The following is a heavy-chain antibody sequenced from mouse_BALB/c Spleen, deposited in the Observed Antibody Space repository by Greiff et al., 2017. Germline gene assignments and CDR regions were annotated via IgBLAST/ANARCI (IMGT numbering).Heavy chain of an antibody. CDR2: IRNRANGYTT. D-gene: IGHD3-3*01. CDR3: ARDSLGYYFDY. CDR1: GFTFTDYY. J-gene: IGHJ2*01. V-gene: IGHV7-3*02. Sequence: EVQVVESGGGLVQPGGSLRLSCESSGFTFTDYYMSWVRQPPGKALEWLGFIRNRANGYTTEYSASVKGRFTISRDNSKSILYLQMNTLRAEDSATYYCARDSLGYYFDYWGQGTTLTVSS.